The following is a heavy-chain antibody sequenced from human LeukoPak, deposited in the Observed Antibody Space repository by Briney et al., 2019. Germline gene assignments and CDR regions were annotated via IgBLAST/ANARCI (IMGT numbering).Heavy chain of an antibody. J-gene: IGHJ4*02. V-gene: IGHV2-5*01. CDR1: GFSLSTTGVG. CDR3: AHKNGYDFDS. D-gene: IGHD5-18*01. CDR2: IYWSDEG. Sequence: SGPTLVNPTQTLTLTCTFSGFSLSTTGVGVGWIRQPPGKALEWLALIYWSDEGRYSPALKDRLTITKDTPKNQVVLTMTNMDPVDTATYYCAHKNGYDFDSWGQGTLVTVSS.